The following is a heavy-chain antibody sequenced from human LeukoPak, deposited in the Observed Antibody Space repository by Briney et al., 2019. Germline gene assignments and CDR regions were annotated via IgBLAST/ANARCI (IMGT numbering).Heavy chain of an antibody. D-gene: IGHD4/OR15-4a*01. V-gene: IGHV3-48*03. CDR1: GFNFRNYK. Sequence: PGGSLRLSCAASGFNFRNYKMNEVRQAPGKGLAWVSYIGSDGSTIYYADSVKGRFTISRDTAKNSLYLHMNSLRAEDTAVYYCASVLWGQGTLVTVSS. CDR2: IGSDGSTI. J-gene: IGHJ4*02. CDR3: ASVL.